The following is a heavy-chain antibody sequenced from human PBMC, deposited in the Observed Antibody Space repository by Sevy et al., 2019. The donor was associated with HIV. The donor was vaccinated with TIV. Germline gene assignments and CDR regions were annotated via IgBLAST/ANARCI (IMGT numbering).Heavy chain of an antibody. CDR3: ARDRRNYGGQYFDY. V-gene: IGHV3-11*06. Sequence: GGSLRLSFAASGFTFSDYNMSWIRQAPGKGLEWVSYMSSGTSYTNYADSVKGRFTISRDNAKNSLYLQMNSLRAEDTAVYYCARDRRNYGGQYFDYWGQGTLVTVSS. CDR2: MSSGTSYT. D-gene: IGHD1-7*01. J-gene: IGHJ4*02. CDR1: GFTFSDYN.